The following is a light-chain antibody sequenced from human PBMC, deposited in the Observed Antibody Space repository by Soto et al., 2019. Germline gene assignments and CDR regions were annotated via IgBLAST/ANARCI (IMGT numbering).Light chain of an antibody. V-gene: IGKV1-39*01. CDR1: QSISNS. J-gene: IGKJ1*01. CDR2: AAS. Sequence: DIQMTQSPSSLSASVGDRVTITCRASQSISNSLNWYQQKPGKAPRLLISAASTLQSGVPSRIRGSGSGTDFTLTISSLQRDDSATYYCQQTYNTPVTFGQGTKVEI. CDR3: QQTYNTPVT.